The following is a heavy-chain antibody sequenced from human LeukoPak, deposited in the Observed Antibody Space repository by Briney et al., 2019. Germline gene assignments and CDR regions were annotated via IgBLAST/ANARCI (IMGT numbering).Heavy chain of an antibody. Sequence: ASVKVSCKVSGYSLTELCVHWVRQAPGKGLEWMGGYDPDAGETIYAQKFQGRVTMTEDTSTDTAYMELRSLRSDDTAMYYCARDRMDTGTYFDYWGQGTLVTVSS. CDR2: YDPDAGET. J-gene: IGHJ4*02. CDR3: ARDRMDTGTYFDY. V-gene: IGHV1-24*01. CDR1: GYSLTELC. D-gene: IGHD5-18*01.